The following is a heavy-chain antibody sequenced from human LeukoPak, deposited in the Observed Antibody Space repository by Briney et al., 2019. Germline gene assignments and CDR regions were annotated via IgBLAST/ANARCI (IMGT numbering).Heavy chain of an antibody. J-gene: IGHJ2*01. CDR2: IYTSGST. Sequence: SETLSLTCTVSGGSISSYYWSWIRQPAGKGLEWIGRIYTSGSTNYNPSLKSRVTMSVDTSKNQFSLKLSSVTAADTAVYYCARGRAAILYWSFDLWGRGTLVTVSS. CDR1: GGSISSYY. V-gene: IGHV4-4*07. CDR3: ARGRAAILYWSFDL. D-gene: IGHD2-2*01.